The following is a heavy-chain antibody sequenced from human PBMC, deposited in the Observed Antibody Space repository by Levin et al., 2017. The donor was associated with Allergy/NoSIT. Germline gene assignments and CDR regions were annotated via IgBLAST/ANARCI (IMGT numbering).Heavy chain of an antibody. CDR1: GFTFSDYS. Sequence: ASVKVSCAASGFTFSDYSMCWVRQAPGRGLEWVSCITSSSGHTYYADSVKGRFTISRDNAKNSLFLQMNSLRAEDTAVYYCARGTGDQPYNWFEPWGQGTLVTVSS. D-gene: IGHD4-17*01. CDR2: ITSSSGHT. CDR3: ARGTGDQPYNWFEP. V-gene: IGHV3-21*01. J-gene: IGHJ5*02.